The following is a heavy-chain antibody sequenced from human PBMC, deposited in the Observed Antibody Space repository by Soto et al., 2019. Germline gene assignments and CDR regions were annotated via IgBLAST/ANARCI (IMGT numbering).Heavy chain of an antibody. D-gene: IGHD3-22*01. CDR1: GGTFLTYA. Sequence: SVKVSCKASGGTFLTYAIRLLLQAPGQGLEWMGGIIPIFGTANYAQKFQGRVTITADESTSTAYMELSSLRSEDTAVYYCARSITMIVVVAFDPWGQGTLVTVS. CDR3: ARSITMIVVVAFDP. V-gene: IGHV1-69*13. CDR2: IIPIFGTA. J-gene: IGHJ5*02.